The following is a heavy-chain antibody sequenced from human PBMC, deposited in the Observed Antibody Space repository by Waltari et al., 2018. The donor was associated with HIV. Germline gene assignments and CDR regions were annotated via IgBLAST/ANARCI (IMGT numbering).Heavy chain of an antibody. CDR3: ARHDGTSYYFGSDMNPRPFSFWFAS. CDR1: GPSISSRLDY. CDR2: TMYSGST. V-gene: IGHV4-39*01. Sequence: QLLLQESGPGLVRPSETLSLTCTVTGPSISSRLDYWRWVRQPPGKGLEWIVSTMYSGSTYNNPSLKSRVAISVDTSRNQFSLNLTSVTAADTALYYCARHDGTSYYFGSDMNPRPFSFWFASWGQGILVTVSS. J-gene: IGHJ5*01. D-gene: IGHD3-10*01.